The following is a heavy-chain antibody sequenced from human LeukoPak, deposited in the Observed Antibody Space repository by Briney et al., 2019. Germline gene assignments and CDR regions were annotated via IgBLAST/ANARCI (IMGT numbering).Heavy chain of an antibody. J-gene: IGHJ6*04. CDR3: ARRGNGMDV. CDR2: IIPIFGTA. V-gene: IGHV1-69*01. Sequence: VASVKVSCKASGGTFSSYAISWVRQAPGQGLEWMGGIIPIFGTANYAQKFQGRVTTTADESTSTAYMELSSLRSEDTAVYYRARRGNGMDVWGKGTTVTVSS. CDR1: GGTFSSYA.